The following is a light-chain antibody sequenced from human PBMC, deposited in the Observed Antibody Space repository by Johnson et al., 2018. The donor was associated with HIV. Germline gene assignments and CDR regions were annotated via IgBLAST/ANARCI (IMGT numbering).Light chain of an antibody. CDR1: SSNIGNNY. Sequence: QSVLTQPPSVSAAPGQKVTISCSGSSSNIGNNYVSWYQQLPGTAPKLLIYDNNKRPSEIPDRISGSKSGTSATLGITRLQTGDEADDYCGTLASSLSAPYVFGTGTKVTVL. CDR2: DNN. J-gene: IGLJ1*01. CDR3: GTLASSLSAPYV. V-gene: IGLV1-51*01.